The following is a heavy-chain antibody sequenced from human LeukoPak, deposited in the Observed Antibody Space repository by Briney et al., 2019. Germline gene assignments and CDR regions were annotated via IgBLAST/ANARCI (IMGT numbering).Heavy chain of an antibody. V-gene: IGHV4-39*01. D-gene: IGHD6-13*01. CDR2: MYYSGSI. CDR3: ASVKGAAAGTGYYYYYYMDV. Sequence: PSETLSLTCTVSGGSISSSGYYWGWIRQPPGKGLEWIGSMYYSGSIYYNPPLMSRVTISADTSKNQFSLKLSSVTAADTAVYYCASVKGAAAGTGYYYYYYMDVWGKGTTVTISS. CDR1: GGSISSSGYY. J-gene: IGHJ6*03.